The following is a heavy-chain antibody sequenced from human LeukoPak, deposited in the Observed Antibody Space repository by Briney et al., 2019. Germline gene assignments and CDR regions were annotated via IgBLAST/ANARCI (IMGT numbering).Heavy chain of an antibody. V-gene: IGHV3-30*18. CDR2: ISFDGSNR. CDR1: GFTFSRYG. D-gene: IGHD6-19*01. CDR3: AKDPRAGTNPYYFEY. J-gene: IGHJ4*02. Sequence: GGSLRLSCAASGFTFSRYGLHWIRQAPGKGLEWVALISFDGSNRYYADSVKGRFTISRDNSKNTLYLQMNSLRAEDTAVNHCAKDPRAGTNPYYFEYWGQGNLVTVSS.